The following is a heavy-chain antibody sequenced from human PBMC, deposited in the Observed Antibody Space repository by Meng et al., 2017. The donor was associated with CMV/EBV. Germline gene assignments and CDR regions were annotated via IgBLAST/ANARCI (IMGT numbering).Heavy chain of an antibody. CDR3: ARVHFGDYGMDY. D-gene: IGHD4-17*01. Sequence: GGSLRLSCAASGFTVSSNYMSWVRQAPGKGLEWVSVIYSGGSTYYADSVKGRFTISRDNSKNTLYLQMNSLRAEDTVVYYCARVHFGDYGMDYWGQGTLVTVSS. CDR1: GFTVSSNY. V-gene: IGHV3-66*02. CDR2: IYSGGST. J-gene: IGHJ4*02.